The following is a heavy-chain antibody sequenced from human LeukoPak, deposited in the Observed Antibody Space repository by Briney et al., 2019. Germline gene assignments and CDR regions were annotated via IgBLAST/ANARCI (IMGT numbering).Heavy chain of an antibody. J-gene: IGHJ4*02. CDR3: ARAKTNYVYIFAS. D-gene: IGHD3-10*02. CDR1: GFTFSSYS. V-gene: IGHV3-21*01. CDR2: ISSSSSYI. Sequence: GGSLRLSCAASGFTFSSYSMNWVRQAPGKGLEWVSSISSSSSYIYYADSVKGRFTISRDNAKNSLSLQMNNLRAEDTAVYYCARAKTNYVYIFASWGQGTLFTVS.